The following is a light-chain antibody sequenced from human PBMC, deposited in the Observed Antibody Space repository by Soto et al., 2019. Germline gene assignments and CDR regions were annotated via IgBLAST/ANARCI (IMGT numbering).Light chain of an antibody. J-gene: IGKJ2*01. CDR2: ASS. CDR3: PQYDSFHYT. Sequence: DIQMTQSPSTLSASVGDRVTITCRASQNIGGWLAWFQQKPGRAPQLLVFASSVLETEVPSRFSGGGSGTEYPLTISSLQHDDVATYFCPQYDSFHYTFGQGTKLEI. CDR1: QNIGGW. V-gene: IGKV1-5*03.